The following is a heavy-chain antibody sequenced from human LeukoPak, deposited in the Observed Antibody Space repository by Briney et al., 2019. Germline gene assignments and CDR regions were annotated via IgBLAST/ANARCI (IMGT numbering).Heavy chain of an antibody. Sequence: GGSLRLSCAASGFTFSSYSMNWVRQAPGKGLEWVSSISSSSSYIYYADSVKGRFAISRDNAKNSLYLQMNSLRAEDTAVYYCARPLYSSSWYLGAWGQGTLVTVSS. CDR2: ISSSSSYI. CDR3: ARPLYSSSWYLGA. D-gene: IGHD6-13*01. CDR1: GFTFSSYS. V-gene: IGHV3-21*01. J-gene: IGHJ4*02.